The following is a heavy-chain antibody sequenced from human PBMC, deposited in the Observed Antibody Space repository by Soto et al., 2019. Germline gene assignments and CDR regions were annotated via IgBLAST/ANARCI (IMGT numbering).Heavy chain of an antibody. V-gene: IGHV4-30-2*01. CDR3: ARGAVVNFDS. Sequence: SETLSLTWAVSGGSISSGGSSWTWIRQPPGKGLEWIGYIYHSGSTYYNPSLKSRVTISVDRSKNQFSLKLTSVTAADTAVYYCARGAVVNFDSWGQGTLVTV. D-gene: IGHD3-22*01. CDR2: IYHSGST. CDR1: GGSISSGGSS. J-gene: IGHJ4*02.